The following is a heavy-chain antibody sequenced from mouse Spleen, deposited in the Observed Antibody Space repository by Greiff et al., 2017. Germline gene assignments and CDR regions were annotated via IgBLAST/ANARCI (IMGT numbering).Heavy chain of an antibody. J-gene: IGHJ3*01. D-gene: IGHD2-1*01. CDR1: GFSFNTYA. CDR3: VRQLYGNFWFAY. CDR2: IRSKSNNYAT. V-gene: IGHV10-1*01. Sequence: EVHLVESGGGLVQPKGSLKLSCAASGFSFNTYAMNWVRQAPGKGLEWVARIRSKSNNYATYYADSVKDRFTISRDDSESMLYLQMNNLKTEDTAMYYCVRQLYGNFWFAYWGQGTLVTVSA.